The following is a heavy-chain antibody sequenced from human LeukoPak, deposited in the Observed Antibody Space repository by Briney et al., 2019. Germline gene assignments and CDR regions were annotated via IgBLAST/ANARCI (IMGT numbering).Heavy chain of an antibody. V-gene: IGHV3-49*02. D-gene: IGHD2-15*01. Sequence: WIRQPPGKGLEWVGFIRSKAYGGTTEYAASVKGRFTISRDDSKSIAYLQMNSLKTEDTAVYYCTSGGLSTTTIDYWGQGTLVTVSS. CDR2: IRSKAYGGTT. J-gene: IGHJ4*02. CDR3: TSGGLSTTTIDY.